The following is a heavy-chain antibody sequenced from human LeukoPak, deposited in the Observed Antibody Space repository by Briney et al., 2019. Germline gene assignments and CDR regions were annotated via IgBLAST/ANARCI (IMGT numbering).Heavy chain of an antibody. Sequence: SVKVSCKASGGTFSSYAISWVRQAPGQGLEWMGGIIPISGTANYAQKFQGRVTITTDESTSTAYMELSSLRSEDTAVYYCASFGSYGSNWFDPWGQGTLVTVSS. CDR3: ASFGSYGSNWFDP. V-gene: IGHV1-69*05. J-gene: IGHJ5*02. CDR1: GGTFSSYA. CDR2: IIPISGTA. D-gene: IGHD5-18*01.